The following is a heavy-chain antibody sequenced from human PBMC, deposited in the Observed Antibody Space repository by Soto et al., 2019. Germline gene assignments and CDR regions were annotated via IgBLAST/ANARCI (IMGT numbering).Heavy chain of an antibody. CDR3: AKDRDPYYYYYLMDV. Sequence: GGSLRLSCAASGLTFPNFGVHWVRQPPGKGLEWVAVISHDAKDRRFADSLEGRFSISRDDSKRTLYLQMNSLRAEDTAVYYCAKDRDPYYYYYLMDVWGQGTTVTVSS. CDR1: GLTFPNFG. V-gene: IGHV3-30*18. J-gene: IGHJ6*02. CDR2: ISHDAKDR.